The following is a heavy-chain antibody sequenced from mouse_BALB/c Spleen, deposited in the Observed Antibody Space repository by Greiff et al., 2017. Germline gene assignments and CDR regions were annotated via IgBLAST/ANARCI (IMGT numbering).Heavy chain of an antibody. CDR2: INPSNGGT. Sequence: VKLLESGAELVKPGASVKLSCKASGYTFTSYYMYWVKQRPGQGLEWIGEINPSNGGTNFNEKFKSKATLTVDKSSSTAYMQLSSLTSEDSAVYYCTRRDYWGQGTTLTVSS. V-gene: IGHV1S81*02. CDR3: TRRDY. CDR1: GYTFTSYY. J-gene: IGHJ2*01.